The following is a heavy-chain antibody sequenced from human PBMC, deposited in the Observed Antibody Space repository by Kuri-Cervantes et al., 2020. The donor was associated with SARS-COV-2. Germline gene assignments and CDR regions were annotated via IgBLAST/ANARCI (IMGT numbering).Heavy chain of an antibody. V-gene: IGHV3-30*04. Sequence: GESLKISCAASGFTFSSYAMHWVRQAPGKGLEWVAVISYDGSNKYYADSVKGRFTISRDNSKNTLYLQMNSLRADDTAVYYCARGLYYDFWSGYYRDEDAFDIWGQGTMVTVSS. CDR1: GFTFSSYA. J-gene: IGHJ3*02. D-gene: IGHD3-3*01. CDR2: ISYDGSNK. CDR3: ARGLYYDFWSGYYRDEDAFDI.